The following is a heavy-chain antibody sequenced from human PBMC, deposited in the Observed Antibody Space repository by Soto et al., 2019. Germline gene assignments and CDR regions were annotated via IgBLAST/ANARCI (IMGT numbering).Heavy chain of an antibody. J-gene: IGHJ4*02. CDR1: GFIFSNYW. V-gene: IGHV3-74*01. CDR3: VRDSHGDY. CDR2: IDHDGPT. Sequence: EVQLVESGGGLVQPGGSLRLSCAGSGFIFSNYWMHWVRQAPGKGLEWVSRIDHDGPTDYAASVKGRFTISRVNAENTLYLQMNSLRPEDTAVYYCVRDSHGDYWGQGTLVTVSS.